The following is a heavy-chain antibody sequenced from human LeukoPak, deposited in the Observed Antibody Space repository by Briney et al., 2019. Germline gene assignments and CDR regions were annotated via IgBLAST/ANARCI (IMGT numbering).Heavy chain of an antibody. CDR1: GFTFLNYA. D-gene: IGHD3-3*01. CDR2: ISGRDDTTYYTDSPEGST. Sequence: GGSLRLSCEASGFTFLNYAMSWVRQAPGKGLQWVSGISGRDDTTYYTDSPEGSTYYTNSAEGRFTISRDNAKNTLYLQMDSLRAEDTGVYYCAKIWSGSGWAYDIWGQGTMVTVSS. V-gene: IGHV3-23*01. J-gene: IGHJ3*02. CDR3: AKIWSGSGWAYDI.